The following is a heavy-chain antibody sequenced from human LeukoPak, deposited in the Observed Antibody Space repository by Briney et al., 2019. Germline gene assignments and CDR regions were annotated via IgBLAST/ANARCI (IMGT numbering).Heavy chain of an antibody. D-gene: IGHD2-21*02. CDR3: ARVVPGVGTGDAFDI. Sequence: PSETLSLTCTVSGGSISSSSYYWSWIRQPPGKGLEWIGYIYYSGNTNDNPSLKSRVTISVDTSKNQFTLKLSSVTAADTAVYYCARVVPGVGTGDAFDIWGQGTMVTVSS. J-gene: IGHJ3*02. CDR2: IYYSGNT. V-gene: IGHV4-61*01. CDR1: GGSISSSSYY.